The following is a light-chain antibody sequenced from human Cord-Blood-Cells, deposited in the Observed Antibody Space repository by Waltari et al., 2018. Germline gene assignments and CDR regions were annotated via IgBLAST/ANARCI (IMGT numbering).Light chain of an antibody. CDR1: SRDVGSYNL. Sequence: QSALTQPASVSGSHGQSITTSCTGTSRDVGSYNLVSWYHQHPGKAPKLMIYEGSKRPSGVSNRFSGSKSGNTASLTISGLQAEDEADYYCCSYAGSSTFDVVFGGGTKLTVL. V-gene: IGLV2-23*03. J-gene: IGLJ2*01. CDR3: CSYAGSSTFDVV. CDR2: EGS.